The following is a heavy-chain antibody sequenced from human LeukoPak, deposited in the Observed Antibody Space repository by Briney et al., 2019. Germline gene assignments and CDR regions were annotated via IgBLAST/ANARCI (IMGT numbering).Heavy chain of an antibody. Sequence: HPGGSLRLSCAASGFTFSSYSMNWVRQAPGKGLEWVPHITASGTAMFYADSVKGRFTIPRDNAKNSLYLQMNSLRDEDTAVYYCASSGSYRFDYWGQGTLVTVSS. CDR3: ASSGSYRFDY. CDR1: GFTFSSYS. V-gene: IGHV3-48*02. CDR2: ITASGTAM. D-gene: IGHD1-26*01. J-gene: IGHJ4*02.